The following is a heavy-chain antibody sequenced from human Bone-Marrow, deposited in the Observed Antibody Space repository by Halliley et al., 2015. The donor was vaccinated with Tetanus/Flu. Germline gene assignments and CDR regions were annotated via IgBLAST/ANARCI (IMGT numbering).Heavy chain of an antibody. Sequence: TLSLTCIVSGASVSGFFWSWIRQPPGKGLQYIGYVSHSGTSTVNPSLKSRVTISLDTSKNSVSLNLTSVTAADTAVYFCGRLAKLSGPASWSRPVDSWGQGALVTASS. J-gene: IGHJ5*01. CDR1: GASVSGFF. CDR2: VSHSGTS. CDR3: GRLAKLSGPASWSRPVDS. V-gene: IGHV4-59*08. D-gene: IGHD6-13*01.